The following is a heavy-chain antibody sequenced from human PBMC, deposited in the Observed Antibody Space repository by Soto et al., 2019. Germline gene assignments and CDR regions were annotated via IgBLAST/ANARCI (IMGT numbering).Heavy chain of an antibody. CDR1: GYTFTSYD. CDR2: MNPNSGNT. Sequence: QVQLVQSGAEVKKPGASVKVSCKASGYTFTSYDINWVRQATGQGLEWMGWMNPNSGNTGYAQKFQGRVTMTRNTAISRAYMELSSLRSEAPAVYYCAGEGAGEENLDYWGQGTLVTVSS. D-gene: IGHD3-16*01. J-gene: IGHJ4*02. CDR3: AGEGAGEENLDY. V-gene: IGHV1-8*01.